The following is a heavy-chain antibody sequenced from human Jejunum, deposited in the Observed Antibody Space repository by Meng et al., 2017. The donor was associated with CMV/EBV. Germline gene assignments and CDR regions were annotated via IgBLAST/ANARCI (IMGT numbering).Heavy chain of an antibody. CDR3: ARGGGFIRFDP. Sequence: CAASGFALNTRTMIWVRQAPGKGLELVSSISFSTNYIYYADSVRGRFTISRDNTKNSLYLQMDSLRAEDTAVYYCARGGGFIRFDPWGQGTLVTVSS. CDR1: GFALNTRT. V-gene: IGHV3-21*04. J-gene: IGHJ5*02. CDR2: ISFSTNYI. D-gene: IGHD3-16*02.